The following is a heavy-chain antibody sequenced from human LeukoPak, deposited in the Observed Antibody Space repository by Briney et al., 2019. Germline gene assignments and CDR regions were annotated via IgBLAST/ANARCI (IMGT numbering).Heavy chain of an antibody. CDR1: GGAIISSSYY. CDR3: ARGYFDWLLQPFDY. Sequence: PSETLSLTCTVSGGAIISSSYYWTWIRQPPGKGLEWIGSIYYSGSTYYNPSLKSRVTISVDTSKNQFSLKLSSVTAADTAVYYCARGYFDWLLQPFDYWGQGTLVTVSS. D-gene: IGHD3-9*01. V-gene: IGHV4-39*07. J-gene: IGHJ4*02. CDR2: IYYSGST.